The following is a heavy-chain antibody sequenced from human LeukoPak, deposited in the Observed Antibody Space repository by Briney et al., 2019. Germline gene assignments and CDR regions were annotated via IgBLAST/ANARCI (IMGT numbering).Heavy chain of an antibody. V-gene: IGHV4-38-2*02. CDR2: IYHSGSP. CDR3: ATDRSVTMVVDY. Sequence: PSETLSLTCTVSGYSISSGYFWVWIRQPPGKGLEWIGSIYHSGSPYYNPSLKSRVTISVDTSKNQFSLKLTSVTAADTAVYYCATDRSVTMVVDYWGQGILVTVSS. CDR1: GYSISSGYF. J-gene: IGHJ4*02. D-gene: IGHD3-10*01.